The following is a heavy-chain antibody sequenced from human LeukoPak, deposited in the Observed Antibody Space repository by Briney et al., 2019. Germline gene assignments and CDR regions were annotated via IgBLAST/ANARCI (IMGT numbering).Heavy chain of an antibody. CDR1: GITVSSNY. CDR2: IYSGGST. D-gene: IGHD1-26*01. V-gene: IGHV3-66*02. Sequence: GGSLRLSCAASGITVSSNYMSWVRQAPGKGLEWVSVIYSGGSTYYADSVKGRFTISRDNSKNTLYLQMNSLRAEDTAVYYCARYCRVGAPDRYYYYYYMDVWGKGTTVTVSS. CDR3: ARYCRVGAPDRYYYYYYMDV. J-gene: IGHJ6*03.